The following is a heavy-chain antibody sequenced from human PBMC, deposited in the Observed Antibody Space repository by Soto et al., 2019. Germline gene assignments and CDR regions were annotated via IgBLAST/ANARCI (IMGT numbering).Heavy chain of an antibody. Sequence: QVQLVQSGAEVKKPGASVKVSCKASGYTFTSYGISWVRQAPGQVLEWMGWISGYNGDTNYAQKLQGRATMTTDTSTSTAYMELRSLRSDDTAVYYCARAPQTVAGAGIWYWGQGTLVTVSS. CDR3: ARAPQTVAGAGIWY. CDR2: ISGYNGDT. CDR1: GYTFTSYG. V-gene: IGHV1-18*04. D-gene: IGHD6-13*01. J-gene: IGHJ4*02.